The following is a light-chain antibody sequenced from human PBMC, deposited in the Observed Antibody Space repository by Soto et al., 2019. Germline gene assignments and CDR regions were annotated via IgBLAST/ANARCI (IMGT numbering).Light chain of an antibody. CDR2: NNN. CDR3: ASWADSLSGVL. CDR1: SSNIGSNP. V-gene: IGLV1-44*01. Sequence: QSVLTQPPSASGTPGQRVTISCSGSSSNIGSNPVHWYQQRPGTAPKLLIHNNNQRPSRVPDRFSGSKSGTSASLAISGLQSEDAADYYCASWADSLSGVLFGGGTKVTVL. J-gene: IGLJ2*01.